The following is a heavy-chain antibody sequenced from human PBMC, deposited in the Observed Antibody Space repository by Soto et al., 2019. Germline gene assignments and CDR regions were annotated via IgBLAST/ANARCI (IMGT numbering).Heavy chain of an antibody. V-gene: IGHV4-4*07. Sequence: SETLSLTCTVSGGSISSYYWSWIRQPAGKGLEWIGRIYTSGSTNYNPSLKSRVTMSVDTSKNQFSLKLSSVTAADTAVYYCARMPITGTTPLYYFDYWGQGTLGTVSS. CDR2: IYTSGST. CDR1: GGSISSYY. CDR3: ARMPITGTTPLYYFDY. D-gene: IGHD1-7*01. J-gene: IGHJ4*02.